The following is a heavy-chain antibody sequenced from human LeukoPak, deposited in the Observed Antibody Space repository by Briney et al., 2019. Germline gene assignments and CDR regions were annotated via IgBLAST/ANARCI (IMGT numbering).Heavy chain of an antibody. CDR1: GGSMSSYY. Sequence: PSETLSLTCTVSGGSMSSYYWSWLRQPPGKGLEWIGYIHYSGLTDYNPSLKGRVTISIDTSKNQFSLRLESVTAADTAVYYCAREPHDSGAVPGIWGQGTMVTVSS. D-gene: IGHD4-17*01. J-gene: IGHJ3*02. CDR3: AREPHDSGAVPGI. V-gene: IGHV4-59*01. CDR2: IHYSGLT.